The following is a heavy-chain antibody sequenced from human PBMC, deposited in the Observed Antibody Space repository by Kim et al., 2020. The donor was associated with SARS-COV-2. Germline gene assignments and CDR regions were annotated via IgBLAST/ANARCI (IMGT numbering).Heavy chain of an antibody. Sequence: GGSLRLSCAASGFTFSSYAMSWVRQAPGKGLEWVSAVSGSGRSTFYADSVKGRFTISRDNSKNTLYLQMNSLRAEDTAVYYCAKAGHGGVVNSGFDYWGQGTLVTVSS. CDR2: VSGSGRST. V-gene: IGHV3-23*01. CDR1: GFTFSSYA. CDR3: AKAGHGGVVNSGFDY. D-gene: IGHD2-15*01. J-gene: IGHJ4*02.